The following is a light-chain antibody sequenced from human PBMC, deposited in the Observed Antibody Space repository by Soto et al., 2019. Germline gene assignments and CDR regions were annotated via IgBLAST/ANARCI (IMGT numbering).Light chain of an antibody. V-gene: IGKV1-33*01. CDR2: DAS. Sequence: DIQMTQSPSSLPASVGDRVTITRQASQDISNYLNWYQQKPGKAPKLLIYDASNLETGVPSRFSGSGSGTDFTFTISSLQPEDIATYYCQQYDNLPSFGGGTKVVIK. J-gene: IGKJ4*01. CDR3: QQYDNLPS. CDR1: QDISNY.